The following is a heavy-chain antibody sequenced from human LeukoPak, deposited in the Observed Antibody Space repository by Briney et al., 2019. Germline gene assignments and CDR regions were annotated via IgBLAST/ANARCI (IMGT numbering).Heavy chain of an antibody. Sequence: SETLSLTCTVSGGSISSYYWSWIRQPPGKGLEWIGYIYYSGSTNYNPSLKSRVTISVDRSKNQFSLKLSSVTAADTAVYYCARVTPGGAFDIWGQGTMVTVSS. D-gene: IGHD3-10*01. CDR1: GGSISSYY. CDR2: IYYSGST. CDR3: ARVTPGGAFDI. J-gene: IGHJ3*02. V-gene: IGHV4-59*12.